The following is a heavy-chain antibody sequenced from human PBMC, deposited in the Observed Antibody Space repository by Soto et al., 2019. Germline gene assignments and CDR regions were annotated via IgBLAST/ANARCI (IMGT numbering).Heavy chain of an antibody. CDR3: ARGGGSSWYYYFDY. V-gene: IGHV4-34*01. D-gene: IGHD6-13*01. CDR1: GGSFSGYY. J-gene: IGHJ4*02. Sequence: QVQLQQWGAGLLKPSETLSLTCAVYGGSFSGYYWSWIRQPPGQGLEWIGEINHSGSTNYNPSPKSRFTISVDKAKNQFSLKLSSVTAADTAVYYCARGGGSSWYYYFDYWGQGTLVTVSS. CDR2: INHSGST.